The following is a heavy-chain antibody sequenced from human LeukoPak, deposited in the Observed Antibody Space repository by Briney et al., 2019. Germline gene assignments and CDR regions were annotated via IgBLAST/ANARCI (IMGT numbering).Heavy chain of an antibody. V-gene: IGHV3-48*03. CDR3: ARDPYYDSSGYYP. J-gene: IGHJ5*02. D-gene: IGHD3-22*01. CDR2: ISSSGSTI. CDR1: GFTFSSYE. Sequence: PGGSLRLTCAASGFTFSSYEMKWVRQAPGKGLVGVLYISSSGSTIYYADSVKGRFTISRDNAKNSLYLQMNSLRAEDTAVYYCARDPYYDSSGYYPWGQGTLVTVSS.